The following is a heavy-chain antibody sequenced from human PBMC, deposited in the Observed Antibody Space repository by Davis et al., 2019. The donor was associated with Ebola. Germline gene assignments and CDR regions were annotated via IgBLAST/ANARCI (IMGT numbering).Heavy chain of an antibody. Sequence: AASVKVSCKASGYTFTSYGISWVRQPPGQGLEWMGWISAYNGNTNYAQKLQGRVTMTTDTSTSTAYMELRSLRSDDTAVYYCARRPTDYYGSGSYTHIFDYWGQGTLVTVSS. J-gene: IGHJ4*02. CDR3: ARRPTDYYGSGSYTHIFDY. D-gene: IGHD3-10*01. CDR2: ISAYNGNT. CDR1: GYTFTSYG. V-gene: IGHV1-18*01.